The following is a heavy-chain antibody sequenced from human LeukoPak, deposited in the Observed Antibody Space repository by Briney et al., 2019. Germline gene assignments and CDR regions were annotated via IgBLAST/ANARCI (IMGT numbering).Heavy chain of an antibody. D-gene: IGHD1-1*01. CDR3: ARDLSVLERLGEHNWFDP. J-gene: IGHJ5*02. CDR1: GGTFSSYT. CDR2: IIPILGIA. Sequence: TVKVSCKASGGTFSSYTISWVRQAPGQGLEWVGRIIPILGIANYAQKFQGRVTITADKSTSTAYMELSSLRSEDTAVYYCARDLSVLERLGEHNWFDPWGQGTLVTVSS. V-gene: IGHV1-69*04.